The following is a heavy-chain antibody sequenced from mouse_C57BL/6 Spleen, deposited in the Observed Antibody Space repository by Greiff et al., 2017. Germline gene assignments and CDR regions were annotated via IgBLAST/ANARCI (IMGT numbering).Heavy chain of an antibody. CDR3: AKWGDYGGY. V-gene: IGHV1-7*01. CDR1: GYTFTSYW. J-gene: IGHJ2*01. D-gene: IGHD2-4*01. CDR2: INPSSGYT. Sequence: VKLQQSGAELAKPGASVKLSCKASGYTFTSYWLHWVKQRPGQGLEWIGYINPSSGYTKYNQKFKDKATLAADKSSRTAHMQLSSLTYKDTAVYYCAKWGDYGGYWGQGTTLTVSS.